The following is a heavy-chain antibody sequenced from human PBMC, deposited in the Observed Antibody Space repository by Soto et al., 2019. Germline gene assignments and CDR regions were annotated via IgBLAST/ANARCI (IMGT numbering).Heavy chain of an antibody. CDR2: IYSGGST. Sequence: EVQLVETGGGLIQPGGSLRLSCAASGFTVSSNYMSWVRQAPGKGLEWVSVIYSGGSTYYADSVKGRFTISRDNSKNTLYLQMTSLRAEDTAVYYCARDQSCSSTSCYAGWAFDIWGQGTMVTVSS. CDR1: GFTVSSNY. J-gene: IGHJ3*02. CDR3: ARDQSCSSTSCYAGWAFDI. D-gene: IGHD2-2*01. V-gene: IGHV3-53*02.